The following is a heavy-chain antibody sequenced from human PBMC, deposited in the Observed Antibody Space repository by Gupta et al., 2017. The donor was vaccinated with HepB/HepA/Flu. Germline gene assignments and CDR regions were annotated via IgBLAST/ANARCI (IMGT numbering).Heavy chain of an antibody. J-gene: IGHJ6*03. CDR2: IGGDVRA. CDR1: GFTFSNNA. CDR3: AKDLYFWSAMDV. V-gene: IGHV3-23*01. D-gene: IGHD3-3*01. Sequence: EVQLLESGGGLVQPGGSLRLSCEASGFTFSNNAMSWVRQAPGKGLEWVSGIGGDVRAHYADSVKGRFTISRDNSKNTLYLQMNSLRAEDTAVYYCAKDLYFWSAMDVWGEGITVTVSS.